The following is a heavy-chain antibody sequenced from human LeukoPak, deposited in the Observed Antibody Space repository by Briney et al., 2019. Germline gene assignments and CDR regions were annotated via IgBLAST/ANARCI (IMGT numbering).Heavy chain of an antibody. J-gene: IGHJ4*02. D-gene: IGHD6-19*01. Sequence: PGGSLRLSCAASGFTFSSYAMSWVRQAPGKGLEWVSTISGNGDSTYYADSVKGRFTISRDNSKNTLYLQMNSLRAEDTAVYYCARDHTKAVAGRGYYFDYWGQGTLVTVSS. CDR3: ARDHTKAVAGRGYYFDY. CDR2: ISGNGDST. V-gene: IGHV3-23*01. CDR1: GFTFSSYA.